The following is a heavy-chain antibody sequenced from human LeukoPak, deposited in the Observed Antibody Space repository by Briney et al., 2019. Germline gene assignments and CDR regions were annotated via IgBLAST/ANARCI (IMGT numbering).Heavy chain of an antibody. D-gene: IGHD6-13*01. V-gene: IGHV3-23*01. CDR2: ISASGGST. Sequence: GGSLRLSCAASGFTFSGHAMNWVRQAPGKGLEWVSGISASGGSTSYADSVRGRFTISRDNSKNTLYLQMNSLRAEDTAVYYCAKDREAAAGPSPFDPWGQGTLVTVSS. CDR3: AKDREAAAGPSPFDP. CDR1: GFTFSGHA. J-gene: IGHJ5*02.